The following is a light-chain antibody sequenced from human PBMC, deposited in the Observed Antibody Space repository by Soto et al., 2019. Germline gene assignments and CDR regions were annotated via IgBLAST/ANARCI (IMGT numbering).Light chain of an antibody. J-gene: IGKJ2*01. Sequence: EIVMTQSPATLSVSPGERATLSCRASQSVSSNLAWYQHKPGQAPRLLIYGATTRATGVPARFSGSGSGTELPLTISSLQSEDFAVYYCQQYNNWPPYTFGQGTKLEIK. V-gene: IGKV3-15*01. CDR1: QSVSSN. CDR3: QQYNNWPPYT. CDR2: GAT.